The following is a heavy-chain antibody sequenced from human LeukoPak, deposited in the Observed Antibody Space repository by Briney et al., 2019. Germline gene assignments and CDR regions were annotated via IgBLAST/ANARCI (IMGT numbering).Heavy chain of an antibody. CDR3: TSHPIAVAGTRGNPPIDY. Sequence: GGSLRLSCAASGFTFSSYAMSWVRQAPGKGLEWVSAISGSGGSTYYADSVKGRFTISRHNSKNTLYLQMNSLRAEDTAVYYCTSHPIAVAGTRGNPPIDYWGQGTLVTVSS. CDR2: ISGSGGST. J-gene: IGHJ4*02. D-gene: IGHD6-19*01. V-gene: IGHV3-23*01. CDR1: GFTFSSYA.